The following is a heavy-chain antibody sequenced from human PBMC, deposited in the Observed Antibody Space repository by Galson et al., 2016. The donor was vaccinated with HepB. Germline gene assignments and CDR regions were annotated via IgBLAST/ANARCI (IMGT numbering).Heavy chain of an antibody. CDR2: VFYTGST. CDR3: ARDRRNCSGETCQSWHYYGMDV. J-gene: IGHJ6*02. Sequence: SETLSPTCPVPGGSVTTESYYWSWIRRSPGRGLEWIGYVFYTGSTHYNPSLRSRVAISIDTSKNQFSLKLNSVTAADTAVYYCARDRRNCSGETCQSWHYYGMDVWGQGTLVTVSS. V-gene: IGHV4-61*01. D-gene: IGHD2-15*01. CDR1: GGSVTTESYY.